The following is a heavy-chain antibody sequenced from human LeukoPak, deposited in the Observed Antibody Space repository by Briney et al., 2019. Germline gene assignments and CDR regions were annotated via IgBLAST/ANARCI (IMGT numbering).Heavy chain of an antibody. CDR3: ARSRSGYYYSAFDI. Sequence: GGSRRLSCAASGFTFSTYWMTWVRQAPGKGLEWVANIKLDGSEKYYVDSVKGRFTISRDNAKNSLYLQMNSLRPEDTAVYYCARSRSGYYYSAFDIWGQGTMVTVSS. CDR2: IKLDGSEK. V-gene: IGHV3-7*01. J-gene: IGHJ3*02. D-gene: IGHD3-22*01. CDR1: GFTFSTYW.